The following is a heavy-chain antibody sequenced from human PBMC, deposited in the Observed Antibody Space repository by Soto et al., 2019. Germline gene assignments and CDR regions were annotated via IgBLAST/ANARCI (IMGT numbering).Heavy chain of an antibody. V-gene: IGHV6-1*01. J-gene: IGHJ6*02. CDR3: AREYYGSGSYYTHVYYYYGMDV. CDR2: TYYRSKWYN. CDR1: GDRVSSNSGA. D-gene: IGHD3-10*01. Sequence: QAVSITCEISGDRVSSNSGAWNWIRQSPSRGLEWLGRTYYRSKWYNDYAVSVKSRITINPDTSKNQFSLQLNSVTPEDTAVYYCAREYYGSGSYYTHVYYYYGMDVWGQGTTVTVS.